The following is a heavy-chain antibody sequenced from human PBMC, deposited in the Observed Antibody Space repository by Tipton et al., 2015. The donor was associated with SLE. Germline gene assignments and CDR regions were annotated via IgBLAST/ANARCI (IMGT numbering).Heavy chain of an antibody. J-gene: IGHJ4*02. V-gene: IGHV4-39*01. CDR3: ARHEDRGYSYGSSFDY. Sequence: TLSLTCTVSGGSISSSSYYWGWIRQPPGKGLEWIGSIYYSGSTYYNPSLKSRVTISVDTSKNQFSLKWSSVTAADTAVYYCARHEDRGYSYGSSFDYWGQGTLVTVSS. D-gene: IGHD5-18*01. CDR1: GGSISSSSYY. CDR2: IYYSGST.